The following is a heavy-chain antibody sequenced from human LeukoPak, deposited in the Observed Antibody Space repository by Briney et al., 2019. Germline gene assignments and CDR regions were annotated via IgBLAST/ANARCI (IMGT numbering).Heavy chain of an antibody. D-gene: IGHD3-22*01. J-gene: IGHJ4*02. CDR3: ARGDYYDSSGHWGYFDY. CDR1: GGTFSSYA. Sequence: SVKVSCKASGGTFSSYAISWVRQAPGQGLEWMGGIIPIFGTANYAQKFQGRVTITTDESTSTAYMELSSLRAEDTAVYYCARGDYYDSSGHWGYFDYWGQGTLVTVSS. V-gene: IGHV1-69*05. CDR2: IIPIFGTA.